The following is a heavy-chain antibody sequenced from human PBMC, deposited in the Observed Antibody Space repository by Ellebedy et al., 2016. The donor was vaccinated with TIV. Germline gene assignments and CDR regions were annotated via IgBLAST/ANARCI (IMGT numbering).Heavy chain of an antibody. CDR2: LNPNSGGT. V-gene: IGHV1-2*04. J-gene: IGHJ4*02. CDR3: ARDGGSYSDFDY. D-gene: IGHD1-26*01. Sequence: AASVKVSCKASGGTFSSDAISWVRQAPGQGLEWMGWLNPNSGGTNYAQKFQGWVTMTRDTSISTAYMELSRLRSDDTAVYYCARDGGSYSDFDYWGQGTLVTVSS. CDR1: GGTFSSDA.